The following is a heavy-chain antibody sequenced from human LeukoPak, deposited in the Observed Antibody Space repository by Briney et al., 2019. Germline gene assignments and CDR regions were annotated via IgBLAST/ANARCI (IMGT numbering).Heavy chain of an antibody. V-gene: IGHV3-48*01. CDR1: GFTFSHYS. J-gene: IGHJ4*02. CDR2: ISSSSSTI. CDR3: ARGLYGSGKYYFDY. Sequence: PGGSLRLSCAAFGFTFSHYSINWVRHAPGKGLEWVSYISSSSSTIYYADSVKGRFTISRDNAKNSLYLQMNSLRAEDTAVYYCARGLYGSGKYYFDYWGQGTLVTVSS. D-gene: IGHD3-10*01.